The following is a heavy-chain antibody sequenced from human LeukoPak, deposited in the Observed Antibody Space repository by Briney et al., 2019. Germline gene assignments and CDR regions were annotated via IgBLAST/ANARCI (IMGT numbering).Heavy chain of an antibody. Sequence: SETLPLTCAVYGGSFSGYYWSWIRRPPGKGLEWIGEINHSGSTNYNPSLKSRVTISVDTSKNQFSLKLSSVTAADTAVYYCARGIMATIFDYWGQGTLVTVSS. CDR2: INHSGST. V-gene: IGHV4-34*01. CDR3: ARGIMATIFDY. CDR1: GGSFSGYY. D-gene: IGHD5-12*01. J-gene: IGHJ4*02.